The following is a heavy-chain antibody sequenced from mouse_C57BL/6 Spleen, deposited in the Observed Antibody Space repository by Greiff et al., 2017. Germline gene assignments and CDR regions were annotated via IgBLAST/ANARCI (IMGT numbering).Heavy chain of an antibody. CDR3: ARHRGYGISYAMDY. V-gene: IGHV5-6*01. J-gene: IGHJ4*01. CDR2: ISSGGSYT. Sequence: EVKLVESGGDLVKPGGSLKLSCAASGFTFSSYGMSWVRQTPDKRLEWVATISSGGSYTYYPDSVKGRFTISRDNAKNTLYLQMSSLKSEDTAMYYCARHRGYGISYAMDYWGQGTSVTVSS. CDR1: GFTFSSYG. D-gene: IGHD1-1*01.